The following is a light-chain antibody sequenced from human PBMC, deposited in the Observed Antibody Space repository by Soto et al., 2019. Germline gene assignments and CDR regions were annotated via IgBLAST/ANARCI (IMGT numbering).Light chain of an antibody. J-gene: IGKJ4*01. CDR1: HDISNF. Sequence: DIQMTQSPSSLSASVGDTVTITCQATHDISNFLNWYQQRPGKAPRLLIYDASNLQTGVPSRFSGSGSGTDFTLTISSLQPEDFATYYCLQTYSIPRTFGGGTKVEIK. V-gene: IGKV1-33*01. CDR2: DAS. CDR3: LQTYSIPRT.